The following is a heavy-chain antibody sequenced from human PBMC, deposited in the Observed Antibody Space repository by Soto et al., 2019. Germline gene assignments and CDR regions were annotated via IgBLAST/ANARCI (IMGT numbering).Heavy chain of an antibody. D-gene: IGHD6-6*01. J-gene: IGHJ4*02. Sequence: EVQLLESGGGLVQPGGSLRLSCAASGFTFTTYAMSWVRQAPGKGLEWVSAISGSAGSTYYADSVKGRFTISRDKSKNTLSLQMNSLRAEDTAVYYCAKNWDTTFSSSSHWGQGTLVSVSS. CDR1: GFTFTTYA. CDR2: ISGSAGST. V-gene: IGHV3-23*01. CDR3: AKNWDTTFSSSSH.